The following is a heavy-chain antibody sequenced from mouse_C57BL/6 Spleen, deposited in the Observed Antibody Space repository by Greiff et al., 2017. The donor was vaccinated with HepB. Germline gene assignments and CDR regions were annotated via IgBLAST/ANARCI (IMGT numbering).Heavy chain of an antibody. CDR3: ARDRDGHGDAMDY. Sequence: EVKLMESGGGLVKPGGSLKLSCAASGFTFSSYAMSWVRQTPEKRLEWVATISDGGSYTNYPDNVKGRFTISRDNAKNNLYLQMRHLKSEETAMYYCARDRDGHGDAMDYWGQGTSVTVSS. V-gene: IGHV5-4*01. J-gene: IGHJ4*01. CDR2: ISDGGSYT. D-gene: IGHD2-3*01. CDR1: GFTFSSYA.